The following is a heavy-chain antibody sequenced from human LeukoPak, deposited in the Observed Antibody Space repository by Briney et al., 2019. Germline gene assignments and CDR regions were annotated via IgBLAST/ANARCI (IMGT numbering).Heavy chain of an antibody. V-gene: IGHV4-59*01. CDR1: GGSISGYY. D-gene: IGHD5-24*01. J-gene: IGHJ4*02. CDR2: IYYSGST. CDR3: ARALMATIGY. Sequence: SETLSLTCAVSGGSISGYYWSWIRQPPGKGLEWIGYIYYSGSTNYNPSLDGRVTISVDTSKKQFSLRVSSVTAADTAVYYCARALMATIGYWGQGTLVTVSS.